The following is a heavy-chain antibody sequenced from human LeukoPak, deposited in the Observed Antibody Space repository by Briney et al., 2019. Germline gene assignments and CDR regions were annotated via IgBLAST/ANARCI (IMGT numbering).Heavy chain of an antibody. CDR1: GFTFSSYS. CDR2: IRSKANSYAT. Sequence: GGSLRLSCAASGFTFSSYSMNWVRQASGKGLDWVGRIRSKANSYATAYAASVKGRFTISRDDSKNTAYLQMNSLKTEDTAVYYCMTYYYDSSGYLNYWGQGTLVTVSS. V-gene: IGHV3-73*01. J-gene: IGHJ4*02. CDR3: MTYYYDSSGYLNY. D-gene: IGHD3-22*01.